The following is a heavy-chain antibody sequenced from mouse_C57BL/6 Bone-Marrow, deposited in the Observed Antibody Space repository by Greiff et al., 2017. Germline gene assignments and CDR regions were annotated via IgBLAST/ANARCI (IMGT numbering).Heavy chain of an antibody. CDR1: GYTFTSYW. V-gene: IGHV1-64*01. J-gene: IGHJ3*01. Sequence: VQLQQPGAELVKPGASVKLSCKASGYTFTSYWMHWVKQRPGQGLEWIGMIHPNSGSTNYNEKFKSKATLTVDKSSSTAYMQLSSLTSEDSAVYYCARKIYYDGAWFAYWGQGTLVTVAA. CDR3: ARKIYYDGAWFAY. D-gene: IGHD1-1*01. CDR2: IHPNSGST.